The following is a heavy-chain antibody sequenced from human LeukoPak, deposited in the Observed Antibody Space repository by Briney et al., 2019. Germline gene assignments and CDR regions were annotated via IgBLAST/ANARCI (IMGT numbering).Heavy chain of an antibody. V-gene: IGHV3-33*08. Sequence: GGSLRLSCEGSGYRFSSFWMSWVRQAPGKGLEWVAVIWYDGSNKYYADSVKGRFTISRDNSKNTLYLQMNSLRAEDTAVYYCARDRKQQLVHADAFDIWGQGTMVTVSS. D-gene: IGHD6-13*01. J-gene: IGHJ3*02. CDR3: ARDRKQQLVHADAFDI. CDR1: GYRFSSFW. CDR2: IWYDGSNK.